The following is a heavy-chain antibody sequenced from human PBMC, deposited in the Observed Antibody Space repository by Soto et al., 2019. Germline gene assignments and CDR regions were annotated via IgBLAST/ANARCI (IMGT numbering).Heavy chain of an antibody. V-gene: IGHV3-48*02. CDR1: GFTFSSYS. CDR3: ARGEGAILGVVSTGLIDY. Sequence: EVQLVESGGGLVQPGGSLRLSCAASGFTFSSYSMNWVRQAPGKGLEWVSYISSSSSNIYYADSVKGRFTISRDNAKNSLYLQMNSLRDEDTAVYYCARGEGAILGVVSTGLIDYWGQGTLVTVSS. CDR2: ISSSSSNI. D-gene: IGHD3-3*01. J-gene: IGHJ4*02.